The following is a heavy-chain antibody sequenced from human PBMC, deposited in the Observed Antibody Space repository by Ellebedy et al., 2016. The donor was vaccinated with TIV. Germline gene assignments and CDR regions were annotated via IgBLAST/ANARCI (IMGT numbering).Heavy chain of an antibody. V-gene: IGHV1-18*01. Sequence: ASVKVSXKASGATFSSYAISWVRQAPGQGLEWMGWVNTHKGNINYAPKFRGRVTMTIDTSTSTVYMELRSLASDDTAVYYCTRDDRFSGTWYSAYFQYWGQGTLVTVSS. J-gene: IGHJ1*01. D-gene: IGHD1-26*01. CDR1: GATFSSYA. CDR3: TRDDRFSGTWYSAYFQY. CDR2: VNTHKGNI.